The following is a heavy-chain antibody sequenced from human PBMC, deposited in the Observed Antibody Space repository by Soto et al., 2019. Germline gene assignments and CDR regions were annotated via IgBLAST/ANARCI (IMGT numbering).Heavy chain of an antibody. D-gene: IGHD2-8*01. V-gene: IGHV3-23*01. CDR1: GFTFSSYA. J-gene: IGHJ4*02. CDR2: ISGSGGST. CDR3: AKSWVVLMVYAAPHY. Sequence: PGWSLRLSCAASGFTFSSYAMSWVRQAPGKGLEWVSAISGSGGSTYYADSVKGRFTISRDNSKNTLYLQMNSLRAEDTAVYYCAKSWVVLMVYAAPHYWGQGTLVTVSS.